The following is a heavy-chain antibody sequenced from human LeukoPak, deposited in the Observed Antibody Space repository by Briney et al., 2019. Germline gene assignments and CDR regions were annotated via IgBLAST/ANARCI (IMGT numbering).Heavy chain of an antibody. CDR1: GGSISSYY. CDR3: ARISSSNWYNERGAFDV. D-gene: IGHD6-13*01. J-gene: IGHJ3*01. V-gene: IGHV4-59*01. CDR2: IFYTGST. Sequence: SETLSLTCTVSGGSISSYYWSWIRQPPGKGLEWIGYIFYTGSTNYSPSLKSRVTISVDTSKNQFSLKLRSVTAADTAVYYCARISSSNWYNERGAFDVWGQGTMVTVSS.